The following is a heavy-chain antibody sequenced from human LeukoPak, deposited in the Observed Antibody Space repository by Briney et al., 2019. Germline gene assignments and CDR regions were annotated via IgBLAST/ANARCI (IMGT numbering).Heavy chain of an antibody. CDR2: ISSSSSYI. J-gene: IGHJ4*02. V-gene: IGHV3-21*01. CDR3: ARNYDSSGAPFDY. D-gene: IGHD3-22*01. Sequence: GGSLRLSCAASGFTFSSYSMNWVRQAPGKGLEWVLSISSSSSYIYYADSVKGRFTISRDNAKNSLYLQMNSLRAEDTAVYYCARNYDSSGAPFDYWGQGTLVTVSS. CDR1: GFTFSSYS.